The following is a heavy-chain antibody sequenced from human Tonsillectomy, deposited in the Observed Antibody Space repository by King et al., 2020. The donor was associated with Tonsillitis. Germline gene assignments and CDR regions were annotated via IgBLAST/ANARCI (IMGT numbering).Heavy chain of an antibody. Sequence: QLVQSGAEVKKPGSSVKVSCKASGGTFSSYAISWVRQAPGQGLEWMGRIIPILGIANYAQKFQGRVTITADKSTSTAYMELSSLRSEDTAVYYCAREESTTVVTAIDYWGQGTLVTVSS. D-gene: IGHD4-23*01. CDR2: IIPILGIA. CDR1: GGTFSSYA. V-gene: IGHV1-69*04. CDR3: AREESTTVVTAIDY. J-gene: IGHJ4*02.